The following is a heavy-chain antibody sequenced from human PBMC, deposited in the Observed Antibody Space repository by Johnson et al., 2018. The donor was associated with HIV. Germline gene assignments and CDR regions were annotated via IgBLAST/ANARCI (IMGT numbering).Heavy chain of an antibody. J-gene: IGHJ3*02. CDR1: GFTFDPYA. D-gene: IGHD3-3*01. CDR2: VWYDGSNK. Sequence: VQLVESGGGVVQSGRSLRLSCVASGFTFDPYAMHWVRQAPGKGLEWVAVVWYDGSNKYYEDSVKGRFTISRDNSKNTLCMQMNSLRAEDTAVYYCAKDNGARGYDFWNGFLPSALDIWGQGTMVTVSS. CDR3: AKDNGARGYDFWNGFLPSALDI. V-gene: IGHV3-33*06.